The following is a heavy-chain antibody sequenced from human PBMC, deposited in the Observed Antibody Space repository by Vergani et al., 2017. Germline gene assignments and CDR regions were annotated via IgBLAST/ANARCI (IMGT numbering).Heavy chain of an antibody. CDR3: ARENYGDPDY. J-gene: IGHJ4*02. CDR2: ISYDGSNK. V-gene: IGHV3-30-3*01. CDR1: GFTFSSYA. D-gene: IGHD4-17*01. Sequence: QVQLVESGGGVVQPGRSLRLSCAASGFTFSSYAMDWVRQAPGKGLEWVAVISYDGSNKYYADSVKGRFTISRDNSKNTLYLQMNSLRAEETAVYYCARENYGDPDYWGQGTLVTVSS.